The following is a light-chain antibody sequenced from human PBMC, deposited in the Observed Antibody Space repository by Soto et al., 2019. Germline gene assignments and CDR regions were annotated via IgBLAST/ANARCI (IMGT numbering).Light chain of an antibody. Sequence: MLMTQSPATLSVSPGERVTLSCRTSHSVNSHVAWYQQKPGQAPRLLLYGASTRATGIPVRFSGSGFGTEFTLTISSLQSEDFAVYYCQQYNRWPPYTFGQGTKVDIK. V-gene: IGKV3-15*01. J-gene: IGKJ2*01. CDR2: GAS. CDR1: HSVNSH. CDR3: QQYNRWPPYT.